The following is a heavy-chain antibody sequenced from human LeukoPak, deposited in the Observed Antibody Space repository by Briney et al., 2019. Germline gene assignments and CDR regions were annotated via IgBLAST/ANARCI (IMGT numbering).Heavy chain of an antibody. CDR3: ARETWGGSGLDY. CDR1: GYSISSGYY. V-gene: IGHV4-38-2*02. Sequence: SETLSLTCTVSGYSISSGYYWGWIRQPPGKGLEWIGSIYHSGSTYYNPSLKSRVTISVDTSKNQFSLKLSSVTAADTAVYYCARETWGGSGLDYWGQGTLVTVSS. J-gene: IGHJ4*02. D-gene: IGHD3-16*01. CDR2: IYHSGST.